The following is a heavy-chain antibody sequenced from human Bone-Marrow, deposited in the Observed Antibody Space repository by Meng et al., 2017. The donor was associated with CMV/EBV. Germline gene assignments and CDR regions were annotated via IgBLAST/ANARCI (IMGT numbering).Heavy chain of an antibody. CDR3: ARLLPSSFYFDL. D-gene: IGHD2-2*01. CDR1: GGSISSYY. J-gene: IGHJ4*03. V-gene: IGHV4-59*01. Sequence: SETLSLTCNVSGGSISSYYWSWIRQPPGKGLDYIGYVYYGGTTKYNSSLKSRVPILVDTSKNQYSLKLTSMTTADTAVYYCARLLPSSFYFDLWGHGTMVTVSS. CDR2: VYYGGTT.